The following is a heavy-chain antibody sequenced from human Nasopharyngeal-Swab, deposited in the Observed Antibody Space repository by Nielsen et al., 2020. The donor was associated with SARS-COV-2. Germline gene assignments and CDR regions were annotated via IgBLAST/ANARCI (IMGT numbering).Heavy chain of an antibody. CDR1: GFNFDDYG. CDR2: ITWNGGST. J-gene: IGHJ3*01. V-gene: IGHV3-20*01. CDR3: ARVLFLDDAFDV. Sequence: GSRRLSCAASGFNFDDYGMSWVRQAPGKGLEWVSHITWNGGSTVYADSVKGRFTVSRDNAKSSLYLQMNSLRADDAAVYHCARVLFLDDAFDVWGQGAMVTVSS. D-gene: IGHD2-21*01.